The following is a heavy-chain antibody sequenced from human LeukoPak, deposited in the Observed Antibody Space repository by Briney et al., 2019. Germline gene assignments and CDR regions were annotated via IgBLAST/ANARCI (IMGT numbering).Heavy chain of an antibody. CDR3: AREGKNYYDSSGAFDI. CDR2: IYYSGST. J-gene: IGHJ3*02. Sequence: SETLSLTCTVSGGSISSYYWSWIRQPPGKGLEWIGYIYYSGSTNYNPSLKSRVTISVDTSKNQFSLKLSSVTAADTAVYYCAREGKNYYDSSGAFDIWGQGTMVTVSS. V-gene: IGHV4-59*12. CDR1: GGSISSYY. D-gene: IGHD3-22*01.